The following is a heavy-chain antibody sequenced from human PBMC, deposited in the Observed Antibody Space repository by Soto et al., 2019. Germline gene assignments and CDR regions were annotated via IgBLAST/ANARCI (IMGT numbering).Heavy chain of an antibody. CDR1: GYSIGSYNW. CDR3: ARTSRLKTGQLDY. V-gene: IGHV4-28*01. Sequence: PSETLSLTCEVPGYSIGSYNWWGWIRQPPGKGLEWIGYIYYTGTTYYNLSLKSRVTMSVDTAKDQFSLKVHSVTAADTTVYYGARTSRLKTGQLDYWGQGSRVTVSS. CDR2: IYYTGTT. J-gene: IGHJ4*02. D-gene: IGHD3-9*01.